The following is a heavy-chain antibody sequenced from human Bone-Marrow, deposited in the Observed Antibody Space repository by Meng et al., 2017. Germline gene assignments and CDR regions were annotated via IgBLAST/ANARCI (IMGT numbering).Heavy chain of an antibody. CDR2: IYRDGST. CDR3: ARDQGNYYYGMDV. V-gene: IGHV3-66*01. J-gene: IGHJ6*02. CDR1: GFTFSSYW. Sequence: GESLKISCAASGFTFSSYWMHWVRQAPGEGLEWVSVIYRDGSTYYADSVKGRFTISRDNAKNSLYLQMNSLRAEDTAVYYCARDQGNYYYGMDVWGQGTTVTVSS.